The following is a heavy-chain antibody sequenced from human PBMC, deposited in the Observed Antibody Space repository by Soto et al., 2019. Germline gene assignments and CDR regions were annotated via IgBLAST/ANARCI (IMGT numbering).Heavy chain of an antibody. CDR3: AGMRYTSGLRFDH. CDR2: IYQSGVT. CDR1: GDSYSISTYS. V-gene: IGHV4-30-2*01. D-gene: IGHD6-19*01. J-gene: IGHJ5*02. Sequence: PSETLSLTCNMSGDSYSISTYSWSWIRQPPGKALQWIGFIYQSGVTSYNPSLASRVSISLDRSNNQCSLKLKSVTAADTAVYFCAGMRYTSGLRFDHWGPRTLVTVSP.